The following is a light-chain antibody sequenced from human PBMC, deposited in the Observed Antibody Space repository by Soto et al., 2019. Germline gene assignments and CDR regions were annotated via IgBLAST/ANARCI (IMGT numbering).Light chain of an antibody. CDR1: SSDVGGYNY. CDR2: HVS. Sequence: QSALTQPASVSGSPGQSITISCTGTSSDVGGYNYVSWYQQYPGKAPKLMIYHVSNRPSGVSNRFSGSKSGNSASLTISGLQAEDESVYYCSSYTSTSTYVFGTGTTVTVL. V-gene: IGLV2-14*01. CDR3: SSYTSTSTYV. J-gene: IGLJ1*01.